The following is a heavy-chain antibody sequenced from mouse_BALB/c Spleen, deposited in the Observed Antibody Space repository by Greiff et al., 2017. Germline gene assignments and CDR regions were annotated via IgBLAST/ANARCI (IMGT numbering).Heavy chain of an antibody. CDR3: AGSYYGSSYYAMDY. Sequence: VQLQQSGPELVRPGVSVKISCKGSGYTFTDYAMHWVKQSHAKSLEWIGVISTYSGNTNYNQKFKGKATMTVDKSSSTAYMELARLTSEDSAIYYCAGSYYGSSYYAMDYWGQGTSVTVSS. CDR2: ISTYSGNT. J-gene: IGHJ4*01. V-gene: IGHV1-67*01. D-gene: IGHD1-1*01. CDR1: GYTFTDYA.